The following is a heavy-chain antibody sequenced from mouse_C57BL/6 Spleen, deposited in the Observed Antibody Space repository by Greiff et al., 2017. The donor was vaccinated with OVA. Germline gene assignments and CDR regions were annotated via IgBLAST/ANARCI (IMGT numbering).Heavy chain of an antibody. CDR3: AREPDYYGSSYDWYFDV. D-gene: IGHD1-1*01. CDR2: INYDGSST. CDR1: GFTFSDYY. V-gene: IGHV5-16*01. J-gene: IGHJ1*03. Sequence: EVKLVESEGGLVQPGSSMKLSCTASGFTFSDYYMAWVRQVPEKGLEWVANINYDGSSTYYLDSLKSRFIISRDNAKNILYLQMSSLKSEDTATYYCAREPDYYGSSYDWYFDVWGTGTTVTVSS.